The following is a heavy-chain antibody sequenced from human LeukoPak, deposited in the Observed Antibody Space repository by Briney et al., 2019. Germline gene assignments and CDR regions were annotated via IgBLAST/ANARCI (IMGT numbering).Heavy chain of an antibody. V-gene: IGHV4-61*02. Sequence: SETLSLTCTVSGGSISSGSYYWSWIRQPAGTGLEWVGRIYTSGSTNYNPSLKSRVTISVDTSKNQFSLKLSSVTAADTAVYYCARGRYYGSGTLVYFDYWGQGTLVTVSS. J-gene: IGHJ4*02. CDR1: GGSISSGSYY. D-gene: IGHD3-10*01. CDR2: IYTSGST. CDR3: ARGRYYGSGTLVYFDY.